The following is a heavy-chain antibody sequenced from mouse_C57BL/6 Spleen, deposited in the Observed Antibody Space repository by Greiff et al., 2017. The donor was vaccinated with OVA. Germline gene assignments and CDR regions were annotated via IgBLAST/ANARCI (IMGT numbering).Heavy chain of an antibody. D-gene: IGHD1-1*01. CDR2: ISDGGSYT. J-gene: IGHJ3*01. V-gene: IGHV5-4*01. CDR3: AREATDY. CDR1: GFTFSSYA. Sequence: DVMLVESGGGLVKPGGSLKLSCAASGFTFSSYAMSWVRQTPEKRLEWVATISDGGSYTYYPDNVKGRFTISRDNAKNNLYLQMSHLKSEDTAMYYCAREATDYWGQGTLVTVSA.